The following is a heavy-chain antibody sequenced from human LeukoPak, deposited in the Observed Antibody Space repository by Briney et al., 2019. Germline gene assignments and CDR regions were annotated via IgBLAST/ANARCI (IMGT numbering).Heavy chain of an antibody. CDR3: ARDRESWFGELFHYFDY. Sequence: GGSLRLSRAASGFTFSSYWMHWVRQAPGKGLVWVSRINSDGSSTSYADSVKGRFTISRDNAKNTLYLQMNSLRAEDTAVYYCARDRESWFGELFHYFDYWGQGTLVTVSS. J-gene: IGHJ4*02. V-gene: IGHV3-74*01. CDR1: GFTFSSYW. D-gene: IGHD3-10*01. CDR2: INSDGSST.